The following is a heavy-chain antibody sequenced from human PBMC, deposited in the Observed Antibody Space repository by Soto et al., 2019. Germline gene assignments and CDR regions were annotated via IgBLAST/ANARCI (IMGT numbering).Heavy chain of an antibody. Sequence: PSETLSLTCTVSGGAINSAGYYWTWIRQHPGTGLEWIGYIYYSGMTHYNPSLMGRVTISSDTTKNQFSLRLKSVTAADTAVYYCARVRCTAKSCFVFDPWGQGTLVTVSS. CDR3: ARVRCTAKSCFVFDP. CDR1: GGAINSAGYY. D-gene: IGHD2-15*01. CDR2: IYYSGMT. J-gene: IGHJ5*02. V-gene: IGHV4-31*03.